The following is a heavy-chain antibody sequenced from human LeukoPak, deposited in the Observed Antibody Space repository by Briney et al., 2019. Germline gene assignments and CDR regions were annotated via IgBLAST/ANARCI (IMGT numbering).Heavy chain of an antibody. CDR3: AKDLLAVTAPKAYFDF. V-gene: IGHV3-30*18. CDR1: GFIFSSSG. CDR2: ISYDGSEK. Sequence: GGSLRLSCTVSGFIFSSSGIHWVRQAPGKGLVWVAGISYDGSEKYYAESVKGRFTISRDYSKTTVYLQMNSLEIEDTAVYYCAKDLLAVTAPKAYFDFWGQGTLVIVPS. J-gene: IGHJ4*02. D-gene: IGHD2-21*02.